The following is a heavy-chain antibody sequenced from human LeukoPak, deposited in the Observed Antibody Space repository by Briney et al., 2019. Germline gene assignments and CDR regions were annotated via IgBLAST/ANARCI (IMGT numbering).Heavy chain of an antibody. CDR2: IGSSGTTR. Sequence: PGGSLRLSCAVSGFPFSIYEMNWVRQAPGKGLEWVSNIGSSGTTRYYAGSVKGRFTISRDNAKNSLYLQLNSLRVEDTAVYYCARERGYTYSFDYWGQGTLVTVSS. CDR1: GFPFSIYE. D-gene: IGHD5-24*01. CDR3: ARERGYTYSFDY. J-gene: IGHJ4*02. V-gene: IGHV3-48*03.